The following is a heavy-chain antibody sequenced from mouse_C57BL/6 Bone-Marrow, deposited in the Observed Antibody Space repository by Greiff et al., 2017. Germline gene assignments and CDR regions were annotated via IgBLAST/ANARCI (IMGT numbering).Heavy chain of an antibody. CDR1: GFNIKDDY. J-gene: IGHJ3*01. Sequence: VQLQQSGAELVRPGASAKLSCTASGFNIKDDYMHWVKQRPEQGLEWIGWIDPENGDTEYASKFQGKATITADTSSNTAYLQLSSLTSEDTAVYYCTANWGAYWGQGTLVTVSA. V-gene: IGHV14-4*01. D-gene: IGHD4-1*01. CDR2: IDPENGDT. CDR3: TANWGAY.